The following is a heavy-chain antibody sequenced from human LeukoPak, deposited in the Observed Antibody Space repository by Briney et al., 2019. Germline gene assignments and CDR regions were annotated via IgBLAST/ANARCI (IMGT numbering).Heavy chain of an antibody. Sequence: GWSLRLSCAASGFTFSSYAMSWVRQAPGKGLEWVSAISGSGGSTYYADSVKGRFTISRNNSKNTLYLQMNSLRAEDTAVYYCATFRRYCSSTSCLDYWGQGTLVTVSS. D-gene: IGHD2-2*01. V-gene: IGHV3-23*01. CDR2: ISGSGGST. CDR1: GFTFSSYA. J-gene: IGHJ4*02. CDR3: ATFRRYCSSTSCLDY.